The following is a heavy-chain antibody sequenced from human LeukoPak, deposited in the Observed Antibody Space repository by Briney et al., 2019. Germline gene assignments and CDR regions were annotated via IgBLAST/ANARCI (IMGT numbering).Heavy chain of an antibody. V-gene: IGHV3-48*02. CDR2: ISSSSSTI. Sequence: AGGSLRLSCEASGFTFSSYSMNWVRQAPGKGLEWVSYISSSSSTIYYADSVKGRLTIARDNAKNSLFLQMSSLRDEDTAVYYCVPYRDGSYPFDYWGQGTLVTVSS. D-gene: IGHD3-10*01. CDR3: VPYRDGSYPFDY. J-gene: IGHJ4*02. CDR1: GFTFSSYS.